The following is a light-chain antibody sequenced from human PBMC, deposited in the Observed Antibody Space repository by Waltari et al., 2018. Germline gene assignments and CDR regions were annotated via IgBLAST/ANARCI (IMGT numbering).Light chain of an antibody. CDR3: CSYTASSIYYV. CDR2: EGT. V-gene: IGLV2-23*01. J-gene: IGLJ1*01. CDR1: SSDVGASNL. Sequence: QSALTQPASVSASPGQSIPISCTGTSSDVGASNLFSWYQWRPGKVPQLIIYEGTKRPSGISNRLSASKSGNTASLTISGLQAEDEADYYCCSYTASSIYYVFGTGTKVTVL.